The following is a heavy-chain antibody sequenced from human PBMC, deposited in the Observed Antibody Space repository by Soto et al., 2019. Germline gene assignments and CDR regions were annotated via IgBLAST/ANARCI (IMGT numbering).Heavy chain of an antibody. V-gene: IGHV4-34*01. D-gene: IGHD3-22*01. Sequence: SETLSLTCAVYGGSFSGYYWSWIRQPPGKGLEWIGEINHSGSTNYNPSLKSRVTISVDTSKNQFSLKLSSVTAADTAVYYCARTYNYDRSVHWGKGTLVTVSS. J-gene: IGHJ4*02. CDR1: GGSFSGYY. CDR2: INHSGST. CDR3: ARTYNYDRSVH.